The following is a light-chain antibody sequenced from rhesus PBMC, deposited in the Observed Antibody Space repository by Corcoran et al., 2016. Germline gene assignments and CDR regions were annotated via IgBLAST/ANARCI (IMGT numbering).Light chain of an antibody. CDR3: SSYAGSKTFV. CDR1: SSDIGGYHY. CDR2: EVT. V-gene: IGLV2-32*02. Sequence: ALTQPRSVSGSPGQSVTISCTGTSSDIGGYHYVSWYQHHPGTAPKIMIYEVTKRPSGVSDRFSGSKSGHTASLTTPGLPPEDAADYYGSSYAGSKTFVFGSGTKLTVL. J-gene: IGLJ6*01.